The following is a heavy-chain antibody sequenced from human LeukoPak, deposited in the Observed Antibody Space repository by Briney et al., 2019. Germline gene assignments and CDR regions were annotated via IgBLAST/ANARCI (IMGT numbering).Heavy chain of an antibody. CDR2: ISSSGSTI. D-gene: IGHD2-2*01. Sequence: PGGALTLSCAASGFTFSDYYMSWIRQAPGKGLEWVSYISSSGSTIYYADSVKGRFTISRDNANNSLYLQMNSLRAEDTAVYYCARIYCSSTSCPFYYYYMDVWGKGTTVTVSS. CDR1: GFTFSDYY. V-gene: IGHV3-11*04. J-gene: IGHJ6*03. CDR3: ARIYCSSTSCPFYYYYMDV.